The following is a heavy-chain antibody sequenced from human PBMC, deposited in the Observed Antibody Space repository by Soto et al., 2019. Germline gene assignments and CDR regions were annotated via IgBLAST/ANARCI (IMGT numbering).Heavy chain of an antibody. J-gene: IGHJ6*03. V-gene: IGHV4-39*01. Sequence: QLQLQESGPGLVKPSETLSLTCTVSGGSISSSSYYWVWIRQPPGKGLEWIGSIYYSGSTYYNPSLKSRVTISVETSKNQFSLKLSSVTAADTAVYYCARRGRGSYHSYYYYMDVWGKGTTVTVSS. CDR2: IYYSGST. D-gene: IGHD1-26*01. CDR3: ARRGRGSYHSYYYYMDV. CDR1: GGSISSSSYY.